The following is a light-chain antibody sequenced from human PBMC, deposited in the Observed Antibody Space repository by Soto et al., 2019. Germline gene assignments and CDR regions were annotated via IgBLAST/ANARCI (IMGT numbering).Light chain of an antibody. Sequence: EIVLTQSPGTLSLSPGERATLSCRASQTVGSSFLAWFQHKPGQAPRLLIYGASIRATGIPDRFSGSGSGTDFTLTISRLEPEDFAVYYCHQYGSSQTFGQGTKVEIK. V-gene: IGKV3-20*01. CDR3: HQYGSSQT. CDR2: GAS. CDR1: QTVGSSF. J-gene: IGKJ1*01.